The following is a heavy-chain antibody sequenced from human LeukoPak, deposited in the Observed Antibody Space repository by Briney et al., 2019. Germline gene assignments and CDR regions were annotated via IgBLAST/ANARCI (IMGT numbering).Heavy chain of an antibody. CDR1: GFTFTSSA. CDR3: AASPGYSSNWYLDFDY. V-gene: IGHV1-58*02. J-gene: IGHJ4*02. CDR2: IVVGSGNT. D-gene: IGHD6-13*01. Sequence: GASVKVSCKASGFTFTSSAMQWVRQARGQRLEWIGWIVVGSGNTNYAQKFQERVTITRDMSTSTAYMELSSLRSEDTAVYYCAASPGYSSNWYLDFDYWGQGTLVTVSS.